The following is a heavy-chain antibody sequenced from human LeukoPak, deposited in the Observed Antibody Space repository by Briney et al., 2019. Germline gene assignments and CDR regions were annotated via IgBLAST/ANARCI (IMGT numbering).Heavy chain of an antibody. J-gene: IGHJ2*01. V-gene: IGHV4-34*01. CDR2: ISHSGST. Sequence: PSETLSLTCAVSGGSFTGYYWSWIRQPPGKGLEWIGEISHSGSTNYSPSLKSRVTISADTSKNQFSLNLSSVTAADTAVYYCARALVRATMVRYFDLWGRGTLVTVSS. CDR1: GGSFTGYY. D-gene: IGHD5-12*01. CDR3: ARALVRATMVRYFDL.